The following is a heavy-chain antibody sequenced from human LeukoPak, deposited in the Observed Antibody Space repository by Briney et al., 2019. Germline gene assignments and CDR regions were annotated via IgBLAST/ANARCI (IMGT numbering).Heavy chain of an antibody. D-gene: IGHD2-21*02. J-gene: IGHJ4*02. CDR3: ARVTRISAPFDY. CDR1: GGSFSGHY. Sequence: PSETLSLTCAVYGGSFSGHYWSWIRQPPGKGLEWIGEINHSGSTNYNPSLKSRVTISVDTSKNQFSLKLSSVTAADTAVYYCARVTRISAPFDYWGQGTLVTVSS. V-gene: IGHV4-34*01. CDR2: INHSGST.